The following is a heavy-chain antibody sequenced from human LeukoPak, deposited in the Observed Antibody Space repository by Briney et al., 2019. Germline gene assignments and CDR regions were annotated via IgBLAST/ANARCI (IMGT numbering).Heavy chain of an antibody. J-gene: IGHJ4*02. Sequence: GASVKVSCKASGYTFPNYGVGWVRQAPGQGLEWMGWISAHNGNTNYAQKPQGRVTMTTDTSTSTAYMELRSLRSDDTAVYYCARRNYYFDYWGQGTLVTVSS. V-gene: IGHV1-18*01. CDR3: ARRNYYFDY. CDR2: ISAHNGNT. CDR1: GYTFPNYG. D-gene: IGHD1-7*01.